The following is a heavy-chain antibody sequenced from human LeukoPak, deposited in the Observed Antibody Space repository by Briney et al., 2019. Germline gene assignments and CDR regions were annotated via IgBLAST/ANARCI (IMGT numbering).Heavy chain of an antibody. CDR1: GFTFSSYA. J-gene: IGHJ3*02. Sequence: PGGSLRLSCAASGFTFSSYAMTWVRQAPGKGLEWVSTISGSGGSTYYADSVKGRFTISRDSSKNTLYLQMNSLRAEDTAVYYCAKDKGHIVVVNMPFDIWGQGTMVTVSS. CDR2: ISGSGGST. CDR3: AKDKGHIVVVNMPFDI. D-gene: IGHD2-21*01. V-gene: IGHV3-23*01.